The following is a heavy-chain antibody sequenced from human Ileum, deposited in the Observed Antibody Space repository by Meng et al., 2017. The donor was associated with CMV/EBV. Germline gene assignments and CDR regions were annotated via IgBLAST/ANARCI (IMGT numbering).Heavy chain of an antibody. V-gene: IGHV3-11*01. J-gene: IGHJ4*02. CDR1: GFTFNQYY. Sequence: SGFTFNQYYMSWSRQAPGKGLEWISYINGRGNIIQYADSVKGRFTISRDSAKNLIFLQMDSLRAEDTAVYYCSRETGYDSSGYSDFWGRGTLVTVSS. CDR2: INGRGNII. D-gene: IGHD3-22*01. CDR3: SRETGYDSSGYSDF.